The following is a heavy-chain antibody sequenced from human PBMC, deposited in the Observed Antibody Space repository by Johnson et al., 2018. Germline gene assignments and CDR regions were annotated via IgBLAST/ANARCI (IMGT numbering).Heavy chain of an antibody. D-gene: IGHD3-3*01. Sequence: QVQLQESGPGLVKPSETLSLTCTVSGDSINTFYWSWIRQSPGKGLEWIAYISYRGSSTYNPSLKSRVTPPVDTSKSQFFLELSSPTAADTAVYYCARAVFDVRSDSYTGGFYYMDVWAKGTTVTVSS. CDR3: ARAVFDVRSDSYTGGFYYMDV. CDR1: GDSINTFY. CDR2: ISYRGSS. V-gene: IGHV4-59*01. J-gene: IGHJ6*03.